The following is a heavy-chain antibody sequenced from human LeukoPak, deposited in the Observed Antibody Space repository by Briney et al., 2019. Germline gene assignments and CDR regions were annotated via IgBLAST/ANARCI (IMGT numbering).Heavy chain of an antibody. CDR3: AKEGPVVVADTLAY. V-gene: IGHV3-30*02. D-gene: IGHD2-15*01. CDR2: IRYDGSNK. Sequence: GGSLRLSCAASGFTFSSYGMHWVRQAPGKGLEWVAFIRYDGSNKYYADSVKGRFTISRDNSKNTLYLQMNSLRAEDTAMYYCAKEGPVVVADTLAYWGQGTLVTVSS. CDR1: GFTFSSYG. J-gene: IGHJ4*02.